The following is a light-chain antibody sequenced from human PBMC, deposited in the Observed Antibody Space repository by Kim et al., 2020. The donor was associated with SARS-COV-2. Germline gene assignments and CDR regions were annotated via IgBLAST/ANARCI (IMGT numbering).Light chain of an antibody. CDR2: EVS. CDR1: SSDVGASNY. J-gene: IGLJ2*01. Sequence: QSVTISCTGTSSDVGASNYVSWYQHHPGKAPKLMIYEVSKRPSGVPDRFSGSKSGNAASLTVSGLQAEDEADYYCTSYAGDNYYVLFGGGTQLTVL. CDR3: TSYAGDNYYVL. V-gene: IGLV2-8*01.